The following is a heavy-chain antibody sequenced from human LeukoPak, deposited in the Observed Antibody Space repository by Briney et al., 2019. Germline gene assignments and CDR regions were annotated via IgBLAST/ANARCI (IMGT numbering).Heavy chain of an antibody. CDR1: GYTFTSYA. D-gene: IGHD3-22*01. CDR2: INTNTGNP. J-gene: IGHJ3*02. V-gene: IGHV7-4-1*02. CDR3: ARVGPYYYDSSGYYYDRYAFDI. Sequence: ASVKVSCKASGYTFTSYAMNWVRQAPGQGLEWVGWINTNTGNPTYAQGFTGRFVFSLDTSVSTAYLQISSLKAEDTAVYYCARVGPYYYDSSGYYYDRYAFDIWGQGTMVTVSS.